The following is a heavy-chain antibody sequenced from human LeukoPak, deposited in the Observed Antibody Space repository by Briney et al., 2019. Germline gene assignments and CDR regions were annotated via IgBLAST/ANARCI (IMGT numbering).Heavy chain of an antibody. D-gene: IGHD4-23*01. CDR3: AKEPVAGGYFQH. CDR1: GYMFKSYG. V-gene: IGHV3-30*05. Sequence: GGSLRLSCVGSGYMFKSYGMHWVRQAPGKGLQWLAFISFDGSTENYADSVKGRFTISRDNSKNTLYLQMNSLRVEDTGVYYCAKEPVAGGYFQHWGQGTLVTVSS. J-gene: IGHJ1*01. CDR2: ISFDGSTE.